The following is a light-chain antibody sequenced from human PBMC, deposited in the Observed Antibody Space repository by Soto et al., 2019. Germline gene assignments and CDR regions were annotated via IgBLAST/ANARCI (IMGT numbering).Light chain of an antibody. V-gene: IGLV2-14*01. J-gene: IGLJ1*01. CDR2: DVT. Sequence: QSALTQPASVSGSPGQSITIFCTGTSSDVGAYNYVSWYQQHPGTAPKLIIYDVTIRPSGVSDRFSGSKSGNTASLSISGLQVEDEADYYCSSYTTSTTLIVFGTGTKV. CDR1: SSDVGAYNY. CDR3: SSYTTSTTLIV.